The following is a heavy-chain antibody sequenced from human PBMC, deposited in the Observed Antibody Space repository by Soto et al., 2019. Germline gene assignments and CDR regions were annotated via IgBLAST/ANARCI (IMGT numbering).Heavy chain of an antibody. J-gene: IGHJ6*03. V-gene: IGHV5-51*01. Sequence: PGESLKISCKGSGYSFTSYWIGWVRQMPGKGLEWMGIIYPGDSDTRYSPSFQGQVTISADKSIGTAYLQWSSLKASDTAMYYCARRAYKCSGGSCPSYSYYMDVWGKGTTVTVSS. CDR1: GYSFTSYW. CDR2: IYPGDSDT. D-gene: IGHD2-15*01. CDR3: ARRAYKCSGGSCPSYSYYMDV.